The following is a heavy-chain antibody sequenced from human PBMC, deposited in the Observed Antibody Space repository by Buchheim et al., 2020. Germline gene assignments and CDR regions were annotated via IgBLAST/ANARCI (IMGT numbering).Heavy chain of an antibody. V-gene: IGHV4-30-4*01. CDR3: ARDSLDSGSYVSRAYYFDY. CDR1: GGSISSGDYY. D-gene: IGHD1-26*01. J-gene: IGHJ4*02. CDR2: IYYSGST. Sequence: QVQLQESGPGLVKPSQTLSLTCTVSGGSISSGDYYWSWIRQPPGKGLEWIGYIYYSGSTYYNPSLKSRRTISVDTSKNQFSLKLSSVTAADTAVYYCARDSLDSGSYVSRAYYFDYWGQGTL.